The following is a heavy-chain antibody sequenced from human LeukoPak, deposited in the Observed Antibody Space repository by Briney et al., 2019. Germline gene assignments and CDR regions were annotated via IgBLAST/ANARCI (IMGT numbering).Heavy chain of an antibody. CDR2: INPNGGST. J-gene: IGHJ4*02. V-gene: IGHV1-46*01. D-gene: IGHD3-22*01. CDR1: GYTFTSYY. Sequence: ASVKASCKASGYTFTSYYMHWVRQAPGQGLEWMGIINPNGGSTSYAQKFQGRVTMTRDTSTSTVYMELSSLRSEDTAVYYCARGGYYYDSGGYYHPFDYWGQGTLVTVSS. CDR3: ARGGYYYDSGGYYHPFDY.